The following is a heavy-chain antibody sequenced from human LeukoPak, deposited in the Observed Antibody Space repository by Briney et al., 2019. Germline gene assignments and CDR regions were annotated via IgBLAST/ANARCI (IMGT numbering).Heavy chain of an antibody. Sequence: GGSLRLSCAASGFTFSSYAMSWVRQAPGKGLEWVSAISGSGGSTYYADSVKGRFTISRDNSKNTLYLQMNSLRAEDTAVYYCAKARLVGATMGLIGTDGMDVWGQGTTVTVSS. CDR2: ISGSGGST. CDR1: GFTFSSYA. CDR3: AKARLVGATMGLIGTDGMDV. J-gene: IGHJ6*02. D-gene: IGHD1-26*01. V-gene: IGHV3-23*01.